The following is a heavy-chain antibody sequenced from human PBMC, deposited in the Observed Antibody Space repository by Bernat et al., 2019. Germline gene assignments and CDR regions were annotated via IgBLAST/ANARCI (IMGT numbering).Heavy chain of an antibody. V-gene: IGHV4-4*02. Sequence: QVQLQESGPGLVKPSGTLSLTCAVSGASISNSNWWTWVRQPPGKGLEWIGEIFYSGSTHYNPSLKSRVTISLDTSKNQFSLKLSSVTAADTAVYFCARGTISSYNFDYWGQGTLVTVSS. CDR1: GASISNSNW. CDR3: ARGTISSYNFDY. D-gene: IGHD3-16*02. J-gene: IGHJ4*02. CDR2: IFYSGST.